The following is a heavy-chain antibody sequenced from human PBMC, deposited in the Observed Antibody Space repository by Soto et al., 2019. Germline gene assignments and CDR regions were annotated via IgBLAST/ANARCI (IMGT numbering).Heavy chain of an antibody. CDR1: GYIFTDYF. Sequence: QVQLEQSGAEVKKPGASVKISCKTYGYIFTDYFIHWVRQAPGQGLEWMGLVKSSGGGAVYAQDFQGRVTMTRDTSTSTAYMEVSSLRLDDTAVYFCAREEAYCQSSRDYWLSSFDLWGQGTPVTVSS. J-gene: IGHJ4*02. CDR3: AREEAYCQSSRDYWLSSFDL. V-gene: IGHV1-46*01. D-gene: IGHD3-16*02. CDR2: VKSSGGGA.